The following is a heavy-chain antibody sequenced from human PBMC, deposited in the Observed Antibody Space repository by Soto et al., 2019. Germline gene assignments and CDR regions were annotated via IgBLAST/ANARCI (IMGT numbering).Heavy chain of an antibody. CDR3: ARERAYYDILTGYYPGYYFDY. D-gene: IGHD3-9*01. J-gene: IGHJ4*02. CDR2: IYYSGST. V-gene: IGHV4-31*03. CDR1: GGSISSGGYY. Sequence: PSETLSLTCTVSGGSISSGGYYWSWIRQHPGKGLEWIGYIYYSGSTYYNPSLKSRVTISVDTSKNQSSLKLSSVTAADTAVYYCARERAYYDILTGYYPGYYFDYWGQGTLVTVSS.